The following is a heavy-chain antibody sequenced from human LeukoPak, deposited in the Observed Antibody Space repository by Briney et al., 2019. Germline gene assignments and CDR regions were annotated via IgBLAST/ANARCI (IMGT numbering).Heavy chain of an antibody. J-gene: IGHJ4*02. D-gene: IGHD5-18*01. CDR1: GGSISSGDYY. Sequence: NPSQTPSLTCTVSGGSISSGDYYWSWIRQHPGKGLEWIGYIYHSGSTYYNPSLKSRATISLDTSKNQFSLKLSSVTPADTAVYYCAGETGGGDSYGVWGQGTLVTVSS. V-gene: IGHV4-31*03. CDR3: AGETGGGDSYGV. CDR2: IYHSGST.